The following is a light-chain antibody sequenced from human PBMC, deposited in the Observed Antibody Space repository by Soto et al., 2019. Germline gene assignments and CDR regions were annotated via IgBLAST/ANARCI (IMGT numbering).Light chain of an antibody. J-gene: IGKJ4*01. CDR2: DAS. Sequence: IKLPQSPSPFPDSLGARFPVPCRASEDITNYLAWYQQKVGKAPKLLIYDASTLHSGVPSRFSGSGSGTDFTLTISGLQPEDFATYYCQQLTRYPSTFGGGTKVDIK. CDR3: QQLTRYPST. V-gene: IGKV1-9*01. CDR1: EDITNY.